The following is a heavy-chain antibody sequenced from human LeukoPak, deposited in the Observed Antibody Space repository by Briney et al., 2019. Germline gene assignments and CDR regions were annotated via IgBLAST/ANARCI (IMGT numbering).Heavy chain of an antibody. J-gene: IGHJ4*02. Sequence: GASVKVSCKASGYTFTGYYMRWVRQAPGQGLEWMGWINPNSGGTNYAQKFQGRVTMTRDTSISTAYMELSRLRSDDTAVYYCARVAAAGTNYFDYWGQGTLVTVSS. CDR2: INPNSGGT. CDR3: ARVAAAGTNYFDY. V-gene: IGHV1-2*02. D-gene: IGHD6-13*01. CDR1: GYTFTGYY.